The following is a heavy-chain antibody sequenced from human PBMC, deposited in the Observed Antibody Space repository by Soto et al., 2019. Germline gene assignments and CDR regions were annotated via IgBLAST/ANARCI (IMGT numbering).Heavy chain of an antibody. CDR2: IYYSGST. D-gene: IGHD4-17*01. Sequence: PSETLSLTCTVSGGSISSGGYYWSWIRQHPGKGLERIGYIYYSGSTYYNPSLKSRVTISVDTSKNQFSLKLSSVTAADTAVYYCARDDYGDGFDYWGQGTLVTVSS. CDR3: ARDDYGDGFDY. J-gene: IGHJ4*02. CDR1: GGSISSGGYY. V-gene: IGHV4-31*03.